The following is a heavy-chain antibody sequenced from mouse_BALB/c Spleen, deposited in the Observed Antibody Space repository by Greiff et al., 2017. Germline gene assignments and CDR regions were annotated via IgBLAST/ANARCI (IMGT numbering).Heavy chain of an antibody. CDR1: GYTFTSYW. V-gene: IGHV1-7*01. J-gene: IGHJ1*01. D-gene: IGHD2-4*01. Sequence: VQLQQSGAELAKPGASVKMSCKASGYTFTSYWMHWVKQRPGQGLEWIGYINPSTGYTEYNQKFKDKATLTADKSSSTAYMQLSSLTSEDSAVYYCARRVYYDYWYFDVWGAGTTVTVSS. CDR3: ARRVYYDYWYFDV. CDR2: INPSTGYT.